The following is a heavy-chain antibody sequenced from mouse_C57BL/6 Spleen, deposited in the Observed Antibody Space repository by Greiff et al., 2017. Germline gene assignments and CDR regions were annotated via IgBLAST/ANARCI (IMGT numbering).Heavy chain of an antibody. CDR3: ANYYGSSPFAY. J-gene: IGHJ3*01. Sequence: EVKLVESGGGLVKPGGSLKLSCAASGFTFSDYGMHWVRQAPEKGLEWVAYISSGSSNIYYADTVKGRFTISRDNAKNTLFLQMTSLRSEDTAMYYCANYYGSSPFAYWGQGTLVTVSA. V-gene: IGHV5-17*01. CDR1: GFTFSDYG. CDR2: ISSGSSNI. D-gene: IGHD1-1*01.